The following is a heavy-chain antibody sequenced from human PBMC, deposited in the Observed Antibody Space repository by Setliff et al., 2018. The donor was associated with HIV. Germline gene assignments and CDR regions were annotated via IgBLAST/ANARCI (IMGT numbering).Heavy chain of an antibody. CDR2: IYHTGST. Sequence: PSETLSLTCVVSGNSISSGYYWGWVRQPPGKGLEWIGSIYHTGSTYYNPSLKGRVTISVDTSKNQFSLKLTSVTAADTAVYYCARHRDGGTYPLDYWGQGTLVTVSS. D-gene: IGHD1-26*01. CDR3: ARHRDGGTYPLDY. CDR1: GNSISSGYY. V-gene: IGHV4-38-2*01. J-gene: IGHJ4*02.